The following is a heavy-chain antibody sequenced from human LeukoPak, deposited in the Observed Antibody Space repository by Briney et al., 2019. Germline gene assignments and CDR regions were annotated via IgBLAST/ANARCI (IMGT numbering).Heavy chain of an antibody. CDR3: ARDSAKLGYFDY. CDR2: IYYSGST. V-gene: IGHV4-59*01. Sequence: SETLSLTCTVSGGSISSYYWSWIRQPPGKGLEWIGYIYYSGSTNYNPSLKSRVTISVDTSKNQFSLKLSSVTAADTAVYYCARDSAKLGYFDYWGQGTLVTVSS. J-gene: IGHJ4*02. D-gene: IGHD3-16*01. CDR1: GGSISSYY.